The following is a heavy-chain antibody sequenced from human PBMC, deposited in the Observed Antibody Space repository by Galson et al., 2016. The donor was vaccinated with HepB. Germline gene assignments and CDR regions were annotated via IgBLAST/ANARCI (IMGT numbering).Heavy chain of an antibody. CDR2: INLNGDDT. V-gene: IGHV3-64D*06. D-gene: IGHD6-13*01. Sequence: SLRLSCAASGFAFSTNTMHWVRQAPGKGLEYVSSINLNGDDTAYLDPVQGRFTISRDNTKNTLYIQMNSLRPEDTAVYDCVKGVFGSIDYWGQGTLVTVSS. J-gene: IGHJ4*02. CDR3: VKGVFGSIDY. CDR1: GFAFSTNT.